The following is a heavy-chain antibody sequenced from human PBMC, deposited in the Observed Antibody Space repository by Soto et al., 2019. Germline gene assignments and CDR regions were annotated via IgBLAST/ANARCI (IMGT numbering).Heavy chain of an antibody. Sequence: EVQLVESGGGLVEPGGSVRLSCAASGFTFTNAWMSWVRQAPGKGLEWVGRIKSTTDGGTTDYAAPVKGRFTISRDDSKNTLYLQMNSLRAEDTAVYYCAKDHGDYGDLCFDYWGQGTLVTVSS. CDR2: IKSTTDGGTT. CDR1: GFTFTNAW. CDR3: AKDHGDYGDLCFDY. V-gene: IGHV3-15*01. J-gene: IGHJ4*02. D-gene: IGHD4-17*01.